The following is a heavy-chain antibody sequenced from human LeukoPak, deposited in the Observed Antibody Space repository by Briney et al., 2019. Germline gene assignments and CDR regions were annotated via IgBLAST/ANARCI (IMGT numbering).Heavy chain of an antibody. Sequence: GGSLRLSCAVSGFTFSSGYMHWVRQPPGKGPVWVSRISSDGSNTIYADSVKGRFTISRDDARNTLYLQMNSLRGADAGVYYCARYTGGGVYWGQGTLVTVSS. V-gene: IGHV3-74*01. CDR2: ISSDGSNT. D-gene: IGHD2-2*02. J-gene: IGHJ4*02. CDR1: GFTFSSGY. CDR3: ARYTGGGVY.